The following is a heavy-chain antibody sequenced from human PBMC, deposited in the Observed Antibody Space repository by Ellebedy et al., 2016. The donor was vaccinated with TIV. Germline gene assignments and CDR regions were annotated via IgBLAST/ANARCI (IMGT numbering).Heavy chain of an antibody. Sequence: GESLKISCAASGFTFSSYSMNWVRQAPGKGLEWVSYIGSTITTIYYAYSVKGRFTISSDNAKNSLYQQMNSLRAEDTAVYYCARGGGSRLSHSFDIWGQGTMVTVSS. CDR3: ARGGGSRLSHSFDI. V-gene: IGHV3-48*04. CDR2: IGSTITTI. CDR1: GFTFSSYS. J-gene: IGHJ3*02. D-gene: IGHD3-10*01.